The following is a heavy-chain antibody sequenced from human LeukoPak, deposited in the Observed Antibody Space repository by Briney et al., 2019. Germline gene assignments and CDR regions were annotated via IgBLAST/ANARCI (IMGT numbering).Heavy chain of an antibody. CDR1: GFTFSSYE. V-gene: IGHV3-48*03. J-gene: IGHJ4*02. D-gene: IGHD5-18*01. Sequence: GGSLRLSCAASGFTFSSYEMNWVRQAPGKGLEWVSYISSSGSTIYYADSVKGRFTISRDNAKNSLYLQMNSLRADDTAVYYCARDQGYRYGSTYRSTVFDYWGQGTLVTVSS. CDR2: ISSSGSTI. CDR3: ARDQGYRYGSTYRSTVFDY.